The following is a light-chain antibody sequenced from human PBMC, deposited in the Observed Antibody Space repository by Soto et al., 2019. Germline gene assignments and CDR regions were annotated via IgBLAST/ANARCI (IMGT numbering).Light chain of an antibody. V-gene: IGKV3-20*01. CDR1: QSVSSSY. J-gene: IGKJ1*01. CDR2: GAS. Sequence: EIVLTHSPGTLSLSPGERATLSCRASQSVSSSYLAWYQQKPGQAPRLLIYGASSRATGIPDRFSGSGSGTDFTLTISRLEPEDFAVYYCQQYGSSLWTFSQGTKV. CDR3: QQYGSSLWT.